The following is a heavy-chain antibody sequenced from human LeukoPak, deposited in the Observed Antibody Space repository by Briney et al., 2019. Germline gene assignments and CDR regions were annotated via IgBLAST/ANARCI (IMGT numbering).Heavy chain of an antibody. D-gene: IGHD5-12*01. CDR3: AKDPSWLRSSSFDY. CDR1: GFTFSSYA. V-gene: IGHV3-23*01. CDR2: ISGSGGST. Sequence: GGSLRLSCAASGFTFSSYAMSWFRQAPGKGLEWVSVISGSGGSTYYADSVKGRFTISRDNSKNTLYMQMNSLRAEDTAVYYCAKDPSWLRSSSFDYWGQGTLVTVSS. J-gene: IGHJ4*02.